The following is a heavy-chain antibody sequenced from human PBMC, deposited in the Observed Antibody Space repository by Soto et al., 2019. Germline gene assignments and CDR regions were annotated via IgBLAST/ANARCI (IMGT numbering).Heavy chain of an antibody. Sequence: SETLSLTCAVYGGSFSGYYWSWIRQPPGKGLEWIGEINHSGSTNYNPSLKSRVTISVDTFKNQFSLKLSSVTAADTAVYYCARGRRYYYYYGMDVWGQGTTVTVSS. CDR2: INHSGST. CDR3: ARGRRYYYYYGMDV. J-gene: IGHJ6*02. V-gene: IGHV4-34*01. CDR1: GGSFSGYY.